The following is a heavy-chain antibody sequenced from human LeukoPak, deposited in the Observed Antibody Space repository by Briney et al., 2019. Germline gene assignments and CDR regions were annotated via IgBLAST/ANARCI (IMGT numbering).Heavy chain of an antibody. J-gene: IGHJ4*02. D-gene: IGHD3-10*01. V-gene: IGHV3-30*18. CDR2: ISYDGSNK. CDR3: AKENVLLWFGESRGFDY. CDR1: GFTFSSYG. Sequence: GGSLRLSCAASGFTFSSYGMHWVRQAPGKGLEWVAVISYDGSNKYYADSVKGRFTTSRDNSKNTLYLQMNSLRAEDTAVYYCAKENVLLWFGESRGFDYWGQGTLVTVSS.